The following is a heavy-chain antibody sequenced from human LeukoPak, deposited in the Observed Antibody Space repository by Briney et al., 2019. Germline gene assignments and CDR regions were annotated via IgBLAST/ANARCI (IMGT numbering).Heavy chain of an antibody. CDR3: ASQRGPVIYSGSPGAFDI. V-gene: IGHV1-69*05. CDR1: GGTFSSYA. J-gene: IGHJ3*02. CDR2: IIPIFGTA. Sequence: GASVKVSCKASGGTFSSYAISWVRQAPGQGLEWMGGIIPIFGTANYAQKFQGRVTITTDESTRTAYMELSSLSSEDTAVYYCASQRGPVIYSGSPGAFDIWGQGTMVTVSS. D-gene: IGHD1-26*01.